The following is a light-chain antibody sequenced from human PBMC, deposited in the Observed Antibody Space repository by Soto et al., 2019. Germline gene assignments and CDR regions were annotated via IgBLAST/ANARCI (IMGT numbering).Light chain of an antibody. J-gene: IGLJ3*02. CDR3: NSYAGNSWV. V-gene: IGLV2-8*01. CDR2: EVS. Sequence: QSALTQPPSASGSPGQSVTISCTGTSSDVGGYNYVSWYRHHPGKAPKLMIYEVSKRPSGVPDRFSGSKSGNTASLTVSGLQADDEADYYCNSYAGNSWVFGGGTKLTVL. CDR1: SSDVGGYNY.